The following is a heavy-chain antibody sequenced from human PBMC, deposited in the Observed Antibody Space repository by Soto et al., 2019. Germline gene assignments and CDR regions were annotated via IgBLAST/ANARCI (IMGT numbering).Heavy chain of an antibody. J-gene: IGHJ4*02. Sequence: GGSLRLSCAASGFTFSTYAMNWVRQAPGKGLEWVSGISGSGASSYYADSVKGRFTISRDNSKNTLYLQMNSLRAEDTAVYYCAKDPRVKYYYGSDELDYWGQGSLVTVSS. CDR2: ISGSGASS. CDR3: AKDPRVKYYYGSDELDY. V-gene: IGHV3-23*01. D-gene: IGHD3-10*01. CDR1: GFTFSTYA.